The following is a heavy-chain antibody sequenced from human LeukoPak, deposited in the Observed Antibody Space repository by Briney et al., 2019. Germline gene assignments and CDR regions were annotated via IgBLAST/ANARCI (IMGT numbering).Heavy chain of an antibody. V-gene: IGHV3-7*03. Sequence: GGSLRLSCAASGFTFSTYFMGWVRQAPGKGLECVANMTPDGHEEYCVDSVKGRLTISRDNAKNSLYLQMNSLRAEDTALYYCAKDMGGATALFDYWGQGTLVTVSS. J-gene: IGHJ4*02. CDR2: MTPDGHEE. CDR1: GFTFSTYF. CDR3: AKDMGGATALFDY. D-gene: IGHD1-26*01.